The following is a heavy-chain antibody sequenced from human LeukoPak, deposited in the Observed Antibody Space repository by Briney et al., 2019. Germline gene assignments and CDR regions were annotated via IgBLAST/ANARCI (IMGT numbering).Heavy chain of an antibody. CDR2: IYYSGNT. Sequence: SETLSLTCTASGVSISSSNSYWGWLRPPPGKGLEWIGSIYYSGNTYYNASLKSQVSISIDTSKNQFSLRLTSVTAADTAVYYRARQTGSGLFILPGGQGTLVTVSS. V-gene: IGHV4-39*01. D-gene: IGHD3/OR15-3a*01. J-gene: IGHJ4*02. CDR3: ARQTGSGLFILP. CDR1: GVSISSSNSY.